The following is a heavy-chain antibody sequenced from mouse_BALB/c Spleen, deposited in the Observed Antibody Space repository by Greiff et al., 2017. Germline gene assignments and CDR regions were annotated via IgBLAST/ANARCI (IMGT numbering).Heavy chain of an antibody. CDR3: ARKGYDDGFAY. D-gene: IGHD2-14*01. CDR1: GFSLTSYG. Sequence: VKLMESGPGLVQPSQSLSITCTVSGFSLTSYGVHWVRQSPGKGLEWLGVIWSGGSTDYNAAFISRLSISKDNSKSQVFFKMNSLQANDTAIYYCARKGYDDGFAYWGQGTLVTVSA. V-gene: IGHV2-2*02. J-gene: IGHJ3*01. CDR2: IWSGGST.